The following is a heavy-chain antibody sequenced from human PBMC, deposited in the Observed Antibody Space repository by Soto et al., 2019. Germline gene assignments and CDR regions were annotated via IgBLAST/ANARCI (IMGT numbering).Heavy chain of an antibody. J-gene: IGHJ6*02. Sequence: SVKVSCKASGGTFGSYAISWVRQAPGQGLEWMGGIIPIFGTANYAQKFQGRVTITADESTSTAYMELSSLRSEDTAVYYCARTGVVCSGGSCYGSYGMDVWGQGPTVTVSS. CDR1: GGTFGSYA. CDR2: IIPIFGTA. D-gene: IGHD2-15*01. CDR3: ARTGVVCSGGSCYGSYGMDV. V-gene: IGHV1-69*13.